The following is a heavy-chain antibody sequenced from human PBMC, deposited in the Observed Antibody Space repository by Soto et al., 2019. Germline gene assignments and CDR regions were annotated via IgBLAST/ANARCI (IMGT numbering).Heavy chain of an antibody. V-gene: IGHV3-64D*06. Sequence: GGSLRLSCAASGFTFSESTIYWVRQVPGKGLEAISAVSTSGRSTYYADSVKDRFTISRDNSKNTLFLQMGSLRPEDTAIYYCVKQAHGLDGVAFDYWGQETQVTVSS. CDR3: VKQAHGLDGVAFDY. D-gene: IGHD2-15*01. J-gene: IGHJ4*02. CDR2: VSTSGRST. CDR1: GFTFSEST.